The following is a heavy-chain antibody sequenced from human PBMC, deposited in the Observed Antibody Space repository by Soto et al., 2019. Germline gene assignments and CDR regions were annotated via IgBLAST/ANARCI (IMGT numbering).Heavy chain of an antibody. CDR3: VRLWLGVRPPDY. V-gene: IGHV4-39*01. D-gene: IGHD3-10*01. J-gene: IGHJ4*02. CDR1: GGSIISSSYY. Sequence: QLQLQESGPGLGKASETLSLTCTVSGGSIISSSYYWGWIRQPPGKGLEWIGSIYYSGSTYYNPSLKRRVTISVDTSKRQLSLILSSATAADTAVDYCVRLWLGVRPPDYWGQGTLVTVSS. CDR2: IYYSGST.